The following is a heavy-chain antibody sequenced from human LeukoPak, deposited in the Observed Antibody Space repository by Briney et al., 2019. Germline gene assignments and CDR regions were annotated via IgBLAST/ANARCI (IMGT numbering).Heavy chain of an antibody. D-gene: IGHD3-22*01. CDR3: AKDPHDSSGYYYAY. Sequence: GGSLSLSCAASGFTFSSYAMSWVRQAPGKGLEWVSAISGSGGSTYYADSVKGRFTISRDNSKNTLYLQINSLRAEDTAVYYCAKDPHDSSGYYYAYWGQGTLVTVSS. V-gene: IGHV3-23*01. J-gene: IGHJ4*02. CDR2: ISGSGGST. CDR1: GFTFSSYA.